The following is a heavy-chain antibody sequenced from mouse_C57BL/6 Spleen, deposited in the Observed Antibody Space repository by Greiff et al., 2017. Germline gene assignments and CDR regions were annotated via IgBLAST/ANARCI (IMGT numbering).Heavy chain of an antibody. J-gene: IGHJ2*01. Sequence: VQLQQPGAELVKPGASVKMSCKASGYTFTSYWITWVKQRPGQGLEWIGDIYPGSGSTNYNEKFKSKATLTVDTSSSTAYMQLSSLTSEDSAVYYCARNYGSSPEYYFDYWGQGTTLTVSS. CDR1: GYTFTSYW. CDR3: ARNYGSSPEYYFDY. D-gene: IGHD1-1*01. CDR2: IYPGSGST. V-gene: IGHV1-55*01.